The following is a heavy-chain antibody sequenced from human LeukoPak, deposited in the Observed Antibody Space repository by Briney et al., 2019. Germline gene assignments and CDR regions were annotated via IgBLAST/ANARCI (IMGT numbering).Heavy chain of an antibody. J-gene: IGHJ6*03. CDR1: GFTFSSYA. V-gene: IGHV3-23*01. CDR2: ISGSGGST. D-gene: IGHD6-19*01. Sequence: GGSLRLSCAASGFTFSSYAMSWVRQAPGKGLEWVSDISGSGGSTYYTDSVRGRFTISRDNAENSLYLQMNSLRDEDTAVYYCARDPYSGGYGAYYYYYMDVWGKGTTVTVSS. CDR3: ARDPYSGGYGAYYYYYMDV.